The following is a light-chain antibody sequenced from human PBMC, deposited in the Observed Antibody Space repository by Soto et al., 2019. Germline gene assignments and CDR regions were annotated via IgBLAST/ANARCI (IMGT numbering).Light chain of an antibody. CDR2: GTS. J-gene: IGKJ4*01. Sequence: ENVLTQSPGTLSLSPGERATLSCRASQGVNRYYLAWYQQKPGQAPRLLISGTSTRATGIPDRLSGSGSGTDFTLTISRLEPEDFAVYYCQQYSSSPLTFGGGTKVDIK. CDR1: QGVNRYY. V-gene: IGKV3-20*01. CDR3: QQYSSSPLT.